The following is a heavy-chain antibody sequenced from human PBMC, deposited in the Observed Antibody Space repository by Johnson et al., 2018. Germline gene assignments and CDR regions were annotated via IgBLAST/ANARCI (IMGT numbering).Heavy chain of an antibody. CDR3: ARRQHGDHPWSTFDV. CDR1: GFTFGTYA. D-gene: IGHD4-17*01. J-gene: IGHJ3*01. CDR2: INGGGRDE. V-gene: IGHV3-23*04. Sequence: VQLVQSGGGLVQPGASLRLSCAASGFTFGTYAMSWVRQAPGEGLEWVSGINGGGRDENYADSVTGRFTIVRDNPKTMVYLQMNNLRAEDTGVYYCARRQHGDHPWSTFDVWGQGTTVTVSS.